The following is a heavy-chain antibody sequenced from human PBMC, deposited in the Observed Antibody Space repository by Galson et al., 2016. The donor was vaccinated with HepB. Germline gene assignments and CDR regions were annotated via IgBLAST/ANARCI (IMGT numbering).Heavy chain of an antibody. CDR3: SREMTGSYFD. Sequence: SLRLSCAASGFTFNAHWMNWVRQAPGKGLEWVANIRGDGIVSYYAESVRGRFTISRDNAKNSLYLHMNGLRVDETAVYYCSREMTGSYFDWGQGTLVTVSS. CDR2: IRGDGIVS. J-gene: IGHJ4*02. D-gene: IGHD3-10*01. CDR1: GFTFNAHW. V-gene: IGHV3-7*01.